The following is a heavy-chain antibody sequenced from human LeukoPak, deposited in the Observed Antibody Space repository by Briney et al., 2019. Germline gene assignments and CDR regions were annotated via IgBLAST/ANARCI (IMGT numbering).Heavy chain of an antibody. D-gene: IGHD2-15*01. Sequence: SETLSLTCTVSGGSISSDYWSWIRQPPGKGLEWIGYMFDSGSTYYNPSLQSRVTISSDTSDNQFSLRLTSVTAADTAVYYCARGAKVVMTFSRHYYAMDVWGQGTTVTVSS. V-gene: IGHV4-59*01. CDR3: ARGAKVVMTFSRHYYAMDV. CDR2: MFDSGST. CDR1: GGSISSDY. J-gene: IGHJ6*02.